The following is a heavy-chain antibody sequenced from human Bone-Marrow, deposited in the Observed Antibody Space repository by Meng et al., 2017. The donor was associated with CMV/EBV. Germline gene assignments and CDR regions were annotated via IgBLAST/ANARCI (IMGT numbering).Heavy chain of an antibody. Sequence: GGSLRLSCAASGFTFSSYGMHWVRQAPGKGLEWVAVVSYDGSDKYYADSVKGRFTISRDNSKNTLYLQMNSLRAEDTAVYYCARGGIARSRELYYYYGMDVWGQGTTVTVSS. J-gene: IGHJ6*02. V-gene: IGHV3-30*12. D-gene: IGHD6-13*01. CDR1: GFTFSSYG. CDR3: ARGGIARSRELYYYYGMDV. CDR2: VSYDGSDK.